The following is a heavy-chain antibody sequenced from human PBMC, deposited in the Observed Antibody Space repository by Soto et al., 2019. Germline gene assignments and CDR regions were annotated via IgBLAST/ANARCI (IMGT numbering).Heavy chain of an antibody. CDR1: GYTFTSYD. J-gene: IGHJ6*02. D-gene: IGHD6-13*01. V-gene: IGHV1-8*01. Sequence: GASVKVSCKASGYTFTSYDINWVRQATGQGLEWMGWMIPNIGNTSYAQKFQGRVTITANKSTSTAYMELSSLRSEDTAVYYCARGDSSKELVPNIMGYYYYGMDVWGQGTTVTVSS. CDR2: MIPNIGNT. CDR3: ARGDSSKELVPNIMGYYYYGMDV.